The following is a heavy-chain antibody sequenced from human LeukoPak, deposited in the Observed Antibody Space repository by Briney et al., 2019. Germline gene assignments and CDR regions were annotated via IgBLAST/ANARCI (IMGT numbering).Heavy chain of an antibody. Sequence: ASQTLSLTCTVSGGSISSGSYYWSWIRQPAGKGLEWIGRIYTSGSTNYNPSLKSRVTISVDTPKNQFSLKLSSVTAADTAVYYCARVSYMYNWFDPWGQGTLVTVSS. D-gene: IGHD3-10*01. CDR2: IYTSGST. CDR1: GGSISSGSYY. V-gene: IGHV4-61*02. J-gene: IGHJ5*02. CDR3: ARVSYMYNWFDP.